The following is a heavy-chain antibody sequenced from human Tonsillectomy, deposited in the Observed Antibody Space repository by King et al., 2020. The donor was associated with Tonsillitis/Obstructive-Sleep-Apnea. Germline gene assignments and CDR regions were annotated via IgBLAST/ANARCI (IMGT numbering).Heavy chain of an antibody. CDR1: GFTFNSYW. Sequence: VQLQESGGGLVQPGGSLRLSCAASGFTFNSYWMSWVRQAPGKGLEWVANIKEDGSEKYYVDSVKGRFTISRDNANNSLYLQMNSLRAEDTAVYYCARDLTPIYDSSRYYDAFDIWGQGTVVTVSS. J-gene: IGHJ3*02. CDR2: IKEDGSEK. CDR3: ARDLTPIYDSSRYYDAFDI. V-gene: IGHV3-7*01. D-gene: IGHD3-22*01.